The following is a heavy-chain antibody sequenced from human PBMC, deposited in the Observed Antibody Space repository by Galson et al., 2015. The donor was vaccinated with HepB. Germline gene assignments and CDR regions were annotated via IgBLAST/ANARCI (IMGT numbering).Heavy chain of an antibody. CDR3: ARDLRGRYCSGGSCYSVDYYYGMDV. V-gene: IGHV3-66*01. CDR2: IYSGGST. Sequence: SLRLSCAASGFTVSSNYMSWVRQAPGKGLEWVSVIYSGGSTYYADSVKGRFTISRDNSKNTLYLQMNSLRAEDTAVYYCARDLRGRYCSGGSCYSVDYYYGMDVWGQGTTVTVSS. D-gene: IGHD2-15*01. J-gene: IGHJ6*02. CDR1: GFTVSSNY.